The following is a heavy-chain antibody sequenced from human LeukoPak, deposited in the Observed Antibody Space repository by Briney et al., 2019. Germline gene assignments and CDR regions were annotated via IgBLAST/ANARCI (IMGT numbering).Heavy chain of an antibody. Sequence: GGSLRLSCAASGFTFSDYGMHWVRQAPGKGLEWVTFIRYDGSNKYYADSVKGRFTISRDNSKNTLYLQMNSLRAEDTAVYYCARRIEVGNDAFDIWGQGTMVTVSS. V-gene: IGHV3-30*02. CDR2: IRYDGSNK. CDR1: GFTFSDYG. D-gene: IGHD6-19*01. CDR3: ARRIEVGNDAFDI. J-gene: IGHJ3*02.